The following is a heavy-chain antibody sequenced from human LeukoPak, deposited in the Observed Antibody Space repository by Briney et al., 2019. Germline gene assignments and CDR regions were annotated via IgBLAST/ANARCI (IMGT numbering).Heavy chain of an antibody. CDR3: AKDTSSSWENDWFDP. CDR1: GFTFDDYA. CDR2: ISWNSGSI. J-gene: IGHJ5*02. Sequence: PGGSLRLSCAASGFTFDDYAMHWVRQAPGKGLEWVSGISWNSGSIGYADSVKGRFTISRDNAKNSLYLQMNSLRAEDTALYYCAKDTSSSWENDWFDPWGQGTLVTVSS. D-gene: IGHD6-13*01. V-gene: IGHV3-9*01.